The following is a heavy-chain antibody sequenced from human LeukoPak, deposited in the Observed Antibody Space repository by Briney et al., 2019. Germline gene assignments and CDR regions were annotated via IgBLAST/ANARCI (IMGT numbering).Heavy chain of an antibody. Sequence: PGGSLSLSCAASGFTFSNYAMTWVRQAPGKGLEWVSSLSSRSRYIYYADSLKGRFTISRDNSQNTLYLQMNSLRAEDTAPYYCAKLFGAFDYWGQGTLVTVSS. J-gene: IGHJ4*02. CDR3: AKLFGAFDY. CDR1: GFTFSNYA. V-gene: IGHV3-21*01. CDR2: LSSRSRYI. D-gene: IGHD2/OR15-2a*01.